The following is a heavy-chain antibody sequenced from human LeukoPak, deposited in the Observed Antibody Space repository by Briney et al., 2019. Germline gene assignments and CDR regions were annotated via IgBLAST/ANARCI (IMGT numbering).Heavy chain of an antibody. CDR2: ISYSGST. CDR3: ARTYYYDSSGYYYVAY. CDR1: GGSVRTYY. V-gene: IGHV4-59*02. J-gene: IGHJ4*02. D-gene: IGHD3-22*01. Sequence: SETLSLTCTVSGGSVRTYYWSWIRQPPGKGLEWIGYISYSGSTNYNPSLKSRVTMSVDTSNNQFSLKLRSVTAADTAVYYCARTYYYDSSGYYYVAYWGQGTLVTVSS.